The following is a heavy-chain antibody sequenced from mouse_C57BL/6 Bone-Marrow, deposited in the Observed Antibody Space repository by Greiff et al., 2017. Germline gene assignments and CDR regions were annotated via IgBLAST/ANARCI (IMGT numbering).Heavy chain of an antibody. CDR3: ARDGIYCDYFFDY. J-gene: IGHJ2*01. D-gene: IGHD2-4*01. V-gene: IGHV1-69*01. CDR1: GYTFTSYW. Sequence: QVQLKQPGAELVMPGASVKLSCKASGYTFTSYWMHWVKQRPGQGLEWIGEIDPSDSYTNYNQKFKGKSTLTVDKSSSTAYMQLSSLTSEDSAVYYCARDGIYCDYFFDYWGQGTTLTVSS. CDR2: IDPSDSYT.